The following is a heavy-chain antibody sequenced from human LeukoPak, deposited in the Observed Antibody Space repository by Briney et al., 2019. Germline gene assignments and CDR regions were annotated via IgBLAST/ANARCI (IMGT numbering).Heavy chain of an antibody. CDR1: GGSISSSSYY. J-gene: IGHJ6*02. Sequence: SETLSLTCTVSGGSISSSSYYWGWIRQPPGKGLEWIGSIYYSGSTYYNPSLKSRVTISVDTSKNQFSLKLSSVTAADTAVYYCARVAALSGGYYGMDVWGQGTTVTVSS. CDR3: ARVAALSGGYYGMDV. CDR2: IYYSGST. D-gene: IGHD6-25*01. V-gene: IGHV4-39*01.